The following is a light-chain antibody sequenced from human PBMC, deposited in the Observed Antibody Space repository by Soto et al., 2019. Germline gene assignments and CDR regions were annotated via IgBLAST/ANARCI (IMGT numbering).Light chain of an antibody. CDR1: SSNIGSNT. Sequence: QSVLTQPPSESGTPGQRVTISCSGSSSNIGSNTVNWYQQLPGTAPKLLIYSNNQRPSGVPDRFSGSKSGTSASLAISGLQSEDEADYYCAAWDDSLNGVVFGGGTKLTLL. V-gene: IGLV1-44*01. CDR3: AAWDDSLNGVV. J-gene: IGLJ2*01. CDR2: SNN.